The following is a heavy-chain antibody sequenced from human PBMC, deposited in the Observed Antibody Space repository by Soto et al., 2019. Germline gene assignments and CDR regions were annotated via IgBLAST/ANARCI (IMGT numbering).Heavy chain of an antibody. D-gene: IGHD5-12*01. CDR1: GGSISRGDYY. Sequence: SETLSLTCTVSGGSISRGDYYWSWIRQPPGKGLEWIGYINYSGSTYYNPSLKSRVTISVDTSKNQFSLKLSSVTAADTAVYYCARFTYENFDYWGQGTLVTVSS. V-gene: IGHV4-30-4*01. CDR3: ARFTYENFDY. CDR2: INYSGST. J-gene: IGHJ4*02.